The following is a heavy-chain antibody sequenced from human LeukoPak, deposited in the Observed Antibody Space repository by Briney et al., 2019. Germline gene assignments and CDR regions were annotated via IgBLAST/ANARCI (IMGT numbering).Heavy chain of an antibody. Sequence: SETLSLTCAVYGGSFSGYYWNWIRQPPGKGLEWIGEINHSGSTNYNPSLKSRVTISVDTSKNQFSLKLSSVTAADTAVYYCANNYYDSRGTNWFDPWGQGTLVTVSS. CDR2: INHSGST. D-gene: IGHD3-22*01. CDR1: GGSFSGYY. CDR3: ANNYYDSRGTNWFDP. V-gene: IGHV4-34*01. J-gene: IGHJ5*02.